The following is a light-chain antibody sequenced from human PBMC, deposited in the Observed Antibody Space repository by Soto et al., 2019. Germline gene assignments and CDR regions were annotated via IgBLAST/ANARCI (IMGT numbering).Light chain of an antibody. Sequence: IVMTHSPATLSVSPWGRATLSCRASQSISDTLAWYQQKPGQAPRLLIHGASTRATGFPARFSGSGSGTDFTLTISSLQSEDFAVYYCQQYDNWPWKFGQGTKVDIK. V-gene: IGKV3-15*01. J-gene: IGKJ1*01. CDR3: QQYDNWPWK. CDR1: QSISDT. CDR2: GAS.